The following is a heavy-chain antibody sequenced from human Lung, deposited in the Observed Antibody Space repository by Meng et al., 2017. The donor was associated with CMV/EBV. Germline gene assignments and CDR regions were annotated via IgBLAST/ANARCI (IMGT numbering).Heavy chain of an antibody. CDR3: AKEIICTGGSCYSSGFRFYYGLDV. J-gene: IGHJ6*02. CDR2: INNNGDNT. Sequence: GGSLRLXCAASGFTFSGYAMTWVRQAPGKGLEWVAAINNNGDNTYYADSVKGRFTISRDNSKNNLYLQMNSLRSEDTAKYYCAKEIICTGGSCYSSGFRFYYGLDVWGQGTTVTVSS. V-gene: IGHV3-23*01. CDR1: GFTFSGYA. D-gene: IGHD2-15*01.